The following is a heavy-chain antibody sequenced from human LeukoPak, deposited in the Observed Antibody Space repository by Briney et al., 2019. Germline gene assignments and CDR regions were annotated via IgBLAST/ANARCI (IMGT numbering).Heavy chain of an antibody. D-gene: IGHD3-10*01. CDR2: ITWDGCST. J-gene: IGHJ4*02. CDR3: AKGKNTGSYLSHVDY. CDR1: GFTFDDYT. V-gene: IGHV3-43*01. Sequence: GVSLRLSCAASGFTFDDYTMHWVREAPGKGLEWVSLITWDGCSTYYADSVKGRFHISRDNSKNSLYLKMNSLRTEDTALYYCAKGKNTGSYLSHVDYWGQGTLVTVSS.